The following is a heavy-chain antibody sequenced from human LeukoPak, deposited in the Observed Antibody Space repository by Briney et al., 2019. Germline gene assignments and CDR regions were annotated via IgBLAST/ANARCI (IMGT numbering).Heavy chain of an antibody. V-gene: IGHV1-46*01. CDR1: GYTFTSYY. J-gene: IGHJ4*02. CDR3: ASGLTGFYYFDY. D-gene: IGHD3-9*01. Sequence: ASVKVSCKASGYTFTSYYMHWVRQAPGQGLEWMGIINPSGGSTSYAQKFQGRVTMTRDMSTSTVYMELSSLRSEDTAVYYCASGLTGFYYFDYWGQGTLVTVSS. CDR2: INPSGGST.